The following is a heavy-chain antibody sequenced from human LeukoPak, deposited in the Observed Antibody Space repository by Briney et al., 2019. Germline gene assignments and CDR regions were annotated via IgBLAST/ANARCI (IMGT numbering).Heavy chain of an antibody. V-gene: IGHV3-23*01. Sequence: GGSLRLSCAASGFTLSNYAMSWVRQAPGKGLEWVSAISGSGDNTYYADSVKGRFTVPRDNSKNTLYVQMKSLRAEDTAVYYCAKDFVVVPGNVNYFDYWGQGTLVTVSS. CDR1: GFTLSNYA. J-gene: IGHJ4*02. CDR3: AKDFVVVPGNVNYFDY. CDR2: ISGSGDNT. D-gene: IGHD2-21*02.